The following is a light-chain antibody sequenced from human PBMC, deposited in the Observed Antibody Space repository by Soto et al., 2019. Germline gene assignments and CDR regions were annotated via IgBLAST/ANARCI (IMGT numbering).Light chain of an antibody. CDR3: MQALQTWT. Sequence: DFVMTQSPLSLSVTPGEPASISCRSSQSLLHSNGYTYLYWDVQKPGQSPQLVIHLGSNRASGGPDRFSGSGSGTDFTLSISRVEAEDVVVYYCMQALQTWTFGQGTKVEIK. J-gene: IGKJ1*01. CDR1: QSLLHSNGYTY. CDR2: LGS. V-gene: IGKV2-28*01.